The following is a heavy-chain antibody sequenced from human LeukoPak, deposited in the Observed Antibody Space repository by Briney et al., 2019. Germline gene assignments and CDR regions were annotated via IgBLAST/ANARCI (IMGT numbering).Heavy chain of an antibody. D-gene: IGHD5-18*01. Sequence: GGTLRLSCAASGFTFSTYWMSWVRQAPGKGLEWVANIKQDGSEQYYVDSVKGRFTISRDNAKNSLYLQMNSLRAEDTAVYYCARLWLGYRRDTFDIWGQGTMVTVSS. CDR1: GFTFSTYW. J-gene: IGHJ3*02. CDR3: ARLWLGYRRDTFDI. CDR2: IKQDGSEQ. V-gene: IGHV3-7*01.